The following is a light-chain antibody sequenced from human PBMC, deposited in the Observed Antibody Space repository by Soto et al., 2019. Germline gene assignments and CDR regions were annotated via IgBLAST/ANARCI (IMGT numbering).Light chain of an antibody. V-gene: IGKV1-5*03. CDR2: EAS. Sequence: DIQMTQSPSTLSASVGDRVTSSCRASQSICRCLAWFQQKPGKAPNLLIYEASTLESGVPSRFSGSGSGTEITLTISSLQPDDFATYYCQHYNSYSEAFGQGTKVDIK. CDR3: QHYNSYSEA. J-gene: IGKJ1*01. CDR1: QSICRC.